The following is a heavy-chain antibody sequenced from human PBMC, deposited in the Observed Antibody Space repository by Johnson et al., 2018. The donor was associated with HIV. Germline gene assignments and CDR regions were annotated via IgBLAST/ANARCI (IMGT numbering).Heavy chain of an antibody. CDR1: GFTFSSYA. CDR3: ARDDHGNPFSSYDAFDI. D-gene: IGHD6-13*01. V-gene: IGHV3-30-3*01. J-gene: IGHJ3*02. CDR2: ISYDGSNK. Sequence: QVQLVESGGGVVQPGRSLRLSCVASGFTFSSYAMHWVRQAPGKGLEWVAVISYDGSNKYYADSVKGRFTISRDNSKNTLYLQMNSLRAEDTAVYYCARDDHGNPFSSYDAFDIWGQGTMVTVSS.